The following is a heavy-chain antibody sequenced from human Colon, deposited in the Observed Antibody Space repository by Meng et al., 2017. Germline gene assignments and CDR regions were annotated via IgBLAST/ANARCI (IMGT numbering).Heavy chain of an antibody. D-gene: IGHD3-10*02. J-gene: IGHJ4*02. V-gene: IGHV6-1*01. CDR1: GDSVSSNSAA. CDR2: TYYRSKYYN. Sequence: QVQLQQSRPGPGKPPQTPSLTLAISGDSVSSNSAAWNWIRQSPSRGLEWLGRTYYRSKYYNDYALSVKSRITINPDTSKNQFSLQLNSVTPEDTAIYYCARDWGDVRGGFDFWGQGTLVTVSS. CDR3: ARDWGDVRGGFDF.